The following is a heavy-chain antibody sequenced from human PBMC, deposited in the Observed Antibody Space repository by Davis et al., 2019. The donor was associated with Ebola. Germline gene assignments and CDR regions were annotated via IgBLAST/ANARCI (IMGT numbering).Heavy chain of an antibody. CDR3: AKSGLSFGVVKYHYGMDV. CDR2: IYTDGST. V-gene: IGHV3-53*01. D-gene: IGHD3-3*01. J-gene: IGHJ6*04. CDR1: GFTVSTNY. Sequence: GGSLRLSCAASGFTVSTNYMSWVRQAPGKGLEWVSIIYTDGSTYYADSVKGRFTISRDNSKKTLYLQMNSLRAEDTAVYYCAKSGLSFGVVKYHYGMDVWGKGTTVTVSS.